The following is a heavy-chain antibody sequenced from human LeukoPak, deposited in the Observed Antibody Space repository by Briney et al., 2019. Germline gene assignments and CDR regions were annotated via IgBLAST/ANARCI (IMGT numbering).Heavy chain of an antibody. D-gene: IGHD6-13*01. V-gene: IGHV1-18*01. CDR3: ARDTIPTPFIAAAGTTYGMDV. CDR1: GYTFTSYG. Sequence: ASVKVSCKASGYTFTSYGISWVRQAPGQGLEWMGWISAYNGNTNYAQKLQGRVTMTTDTSTNTAYMELRSLRSDDTAVYYCARDTIPTPFIAAAGTTYGMDVWGQGTTVTVSS. J-gene: IGHJ6*02. CDR2: ISAYNGNT.